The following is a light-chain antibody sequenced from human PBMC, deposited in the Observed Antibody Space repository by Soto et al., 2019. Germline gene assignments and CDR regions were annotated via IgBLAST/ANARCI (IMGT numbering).Light chain of an antibody. CDR3: QVWDSSSDHRV. V-gene: IGLV3-21*04. J-gene: IGLJ1*01. CDR2: YDS. Sequence: SYELTQPPSVSVAPGKKARITCGGNNIGSKSVHWYQQKPGQAPVLVIYYDSDRPSAIPERFSGSNSGNTATLTISRVEAGDEADYYCQVWDSSSDHRVFGTGTQLTVL. CDR1: NIGSKS.